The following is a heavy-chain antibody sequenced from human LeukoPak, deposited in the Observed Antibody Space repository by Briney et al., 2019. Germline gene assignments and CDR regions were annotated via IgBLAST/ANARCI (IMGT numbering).Heavy chain of an antibody. CDR1: GGSISSYY. CDR2: INHSGST. CDR3: ARARIQLWLRVHRWFDP. D-gene: IGHD5-18*01. Sequence: SETLSLTCTVSGGSISSYYWSWIRQPPGKGLEWIGEINHSGSTNYNPSLKSRVTISVDTSKNQFSLKLSSVTAADTAVYYCARARIQLWLRVHRWFDPWGQGTLVTVSS. V-gene: IGHV4-34*01. J-gene: IGHJ5*02.